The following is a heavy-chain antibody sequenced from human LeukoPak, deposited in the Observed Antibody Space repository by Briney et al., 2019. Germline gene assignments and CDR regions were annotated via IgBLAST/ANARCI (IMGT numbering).Heavy chain of an antibody. CDR1: GYTFTDYY. D-gene: IGHD3-22*01. V-gene: IGHV1-2*02. CDR3: ASDYSESSGLGYYYYYMDV. Sequence: ASVKVSCKASGYTFTDYYMHWVRQAPGQGLEWMGWINPNSGDTNYAQKFQGRVTMTRDTSISTAYMELSSLRSDDWAVYYCASDYSESSGLGYYYYYMDVWGNGTTVTVSS. J-gene: IGHJ6*03. CDR2: INPNSGDT.